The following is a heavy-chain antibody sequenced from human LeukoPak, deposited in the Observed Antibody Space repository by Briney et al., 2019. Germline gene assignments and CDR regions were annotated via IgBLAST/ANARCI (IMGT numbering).Heavy chain of an antibody. V-gene: IGHV3-9*01. J-gene: IGHJ6*02. D-gene: IGHD6-13*01. Sequence: PGGSLRLSCAASGFTFDDYAMHWVRQAPGKGLEWVSGISWNGGTIAYADSVKGRFTISRDNAKNSLYLQMNNLRVEDTAFYYCAKGHSSSWYDGMDVWGQGTTVTVSS. CDR2: ISWNGGTI. CDR3: AKGHSSSWYDGMDV. CDR1: GFTFDDYA.